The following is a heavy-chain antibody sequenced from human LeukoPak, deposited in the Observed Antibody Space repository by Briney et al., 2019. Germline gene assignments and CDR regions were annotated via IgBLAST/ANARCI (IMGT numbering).Heavy chain of an antibody. CDR2: INHSGST. D-gene: IGHD5-12*01. J-gene: IGHJ6*02. Sequence: SETLSLTCAVYGGSFSGYYWSWIRQPPGKGLEWIGEINHSGSTNYNPSLKSRVTISVDTSKNQFSLKLSSVTAVDTAVYYCARGRLATKFLYYYYYGMDVWGQGTTVTVSS. V-gene: IGHV4-34*01. CDR1: GGSFSGYY. CDR3: ARGRLATKFLYYYYYGMDV.